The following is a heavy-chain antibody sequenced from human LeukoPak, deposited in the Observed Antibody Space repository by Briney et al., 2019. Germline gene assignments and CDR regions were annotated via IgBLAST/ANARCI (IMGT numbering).Heavy chain of an antibody. V-gene: IGHV4-59*01. J-gene: IGHJ4*02. CDR3: ARLRGYSYGSFDY. Sequence: SETLSLTCTVSGGSISSYYWSWIRQPPGKGLEWIGYIYYSGSTNHNPSLKSRVTISVDTSKNQFSLKLSSVTAADTAVYYCARLRGYSYGSFDYWGQGTLVTVSS. D-gene: IGHD5-18*01. CDR1: GGSISSYY. CDR2: IYYSGST.